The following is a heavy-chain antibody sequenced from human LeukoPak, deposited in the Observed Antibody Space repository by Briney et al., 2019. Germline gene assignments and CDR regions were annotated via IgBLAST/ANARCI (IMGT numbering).Heavy chain of an antibody. Sequence: GGSLRLSCAASGFTFSSYSMNWVRQAPGKGLEWVSSISSSSSYIYYADSVKGRFTISGDNAKNSLYLQMNSLRAEDTAVYYCASLILWFGEYRMDVWGQGTTVTVSS. CDR3: ASLILWFGEYRMDV. CDR1: GFTFSSYS. CDR2: ISSSSSYI. V-gene: IGHV3-21*01. D-gene: IGHD3-10*01. J-gene: IGHJ6*02.